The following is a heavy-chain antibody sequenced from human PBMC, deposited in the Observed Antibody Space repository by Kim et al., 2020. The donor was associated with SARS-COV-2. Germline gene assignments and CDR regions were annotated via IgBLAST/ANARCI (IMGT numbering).Heavy chain of an antibody. CDR2: ISAYNGNT. J-gene: IGHJ3*02. CDR1: GYTFTSYG. D-gene: IGHD4-17*01. V-gene: IGHV1-18*01. Sequence: SVKVSCKASGYTFTSYGISWVRQAPGQGLEWMGWISAYNGNTNYAQKLQGRVTMTTDTSTSTAYMELRSLRSDDTAVYYCARDGPPDYGDQKRAFDIWGQGTMVTVSS. CDR3: ARDGPPDYGDQKRAFDI.